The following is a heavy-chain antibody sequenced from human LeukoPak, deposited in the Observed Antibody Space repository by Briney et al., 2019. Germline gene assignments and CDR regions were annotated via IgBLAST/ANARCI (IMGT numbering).Heavy chain of an antibody. CDR3: ARERRVSSTYYYDSSGYPLDY. J-gene: IGHJ4*02. V-gene: IGHV4-4*07. D-gene: IGHD3-22*01. CDR1: GGSFSGYY. Sequence: PSETLSLTCAVYGGSFSGYYWSWIRQPAGKGLEWIGRIYTRGSTNYNPSLKSRVTISVDTSKNQFSLKLSSVTAADTAVYYCARERRVSSTYYYDSSGYPLDYWGQGTLVTVSS. CDR2: IYTRGST.